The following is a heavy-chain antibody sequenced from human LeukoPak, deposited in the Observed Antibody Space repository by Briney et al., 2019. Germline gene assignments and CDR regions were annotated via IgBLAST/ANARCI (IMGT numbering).Heavy chain of an antibody. CDR2: ISGGGGTT. V-gene: IGHV3-23*01. Sequence: GGSLRLSCAASGLTFSTYAMIWVRQPPGKGLEGVSAISGGGGTTYYADSVKGRFTITRDNSKNTLYLQINTLRAEDTAVYYCANFERTVAGPYNWFDPWGQGTQVTVPS. CDR3: ANFERTVAGPYNWFDP. D-gene: IGHD6-19*01. CDR1: GLTFSTYA. J-gene: IGHJ5*02.